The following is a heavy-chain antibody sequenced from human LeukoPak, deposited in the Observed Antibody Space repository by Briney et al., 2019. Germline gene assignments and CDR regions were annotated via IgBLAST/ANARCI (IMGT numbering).Heavy chain of an antibody. Sequence: GGSLRLSCAASGFTFSSYGMSWVRQAPGKGLEWVAVISYDGSNKYYADSVKGRFTISRDNSKNTLYLQMNSLRAEDTAVYYCARVGPYSSSSITYYYYYYMDVWGKGTTVTVSS. J-gene: IGHJ6*03. CDR2: ISYDGSNK. CDR3: ARVGPYSSSSITYYYYYYMDV. V-gene: IGHV3-30*03. CDR1: GFTFSSYG. D-gene: IGHD6-6*01.